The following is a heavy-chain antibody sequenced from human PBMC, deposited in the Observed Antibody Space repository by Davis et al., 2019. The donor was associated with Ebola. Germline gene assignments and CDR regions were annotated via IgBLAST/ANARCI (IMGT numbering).Heavy chain of an antibody. D-gene: IGHD6-13*01. V-gene: IGHV1-69*13. J-gene: IGHJ6*02. CDR2: IIPIFGTA. CDR1: GGTFSSYA. Sequence: SVQVSCKASGGTFSSYAISRVRQAPRQGIEWMGGIIPIFGTANYAQKFQGRVTITADESTSTAYMELSSLRSADTAVYYCARGIAAAGTPTYYYYYGMDVWGQGTTVTVSS. CDR3: ARGIAAAGTPTYYYYYGMDV.